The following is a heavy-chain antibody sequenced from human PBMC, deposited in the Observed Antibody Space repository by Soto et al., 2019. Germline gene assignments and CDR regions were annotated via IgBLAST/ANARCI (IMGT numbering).Heavy chain of an antibody. CDR2: INVDNGET. D-gene: IGHD1-26*01. CDR3: XXWISGGYSDWFDP. CDR1: GYNFMRYG. J-gene: IGHJ5*02. V-gene: IGHV1-18*04. Sequence: QVQLVQSGAEVKKPGASVKVSCKASGYNFMRYGFTWVRQAPGQGLEWMGWINVDNGETKYPQKIQGRVTMTTDTSTSTVYMELRSLTSDDTAXXXXXXWISGGYSDWFDPWGHGTLVTVSS.